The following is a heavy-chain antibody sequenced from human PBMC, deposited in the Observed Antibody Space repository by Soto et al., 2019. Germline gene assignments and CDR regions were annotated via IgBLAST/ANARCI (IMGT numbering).Heavy chain of an antibody. CDR3: GRGRSGQIVVFY. J-gene: IGHJ4*02. CDR1: GYTVTGQY. Sequence: ASVKVSGKASGYTVTGQYINWVRQAPEQGPEWMGEIGPESGATRHVQKFQGRVTMTTDMSISTVYMELNNLSPDDTAVYYCGRGRSGQIVVFYWGQGTPVTVPS. CDR2: IGPESGAT. D-gene: IGHD5-12*01. V-gene: IGHV1-2*02.